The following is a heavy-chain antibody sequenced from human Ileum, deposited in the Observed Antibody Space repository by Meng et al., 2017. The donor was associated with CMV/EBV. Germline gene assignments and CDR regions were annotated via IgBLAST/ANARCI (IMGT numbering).Heavy chain of an antibody. D-gene: IGHD2-15*01. CDR3: ARDTPHSAFAP. J-gene: IGHJ5*02. Sequence: GGPLRLSCVASGFTFNKYWMHWVRQPPGGGLEWLSRIDNEGSGAIYADSVRGRFTVSRDNARNTVYLHMNSLRDEDTAVYSCARDTPHSAFAPWGHGTLVTVSS. V-gene: IGHV3-74*01. CDR1: GFTFNKYW. CDR2: IDNEGSGA.